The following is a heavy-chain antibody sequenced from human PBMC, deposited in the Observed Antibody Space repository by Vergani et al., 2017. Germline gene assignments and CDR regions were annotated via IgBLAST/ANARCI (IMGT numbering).Heavy chain of an antibody. CDR2: ISGSGGST. Sequence: EVQLLESGGGLVQPGGSLRLSCAASGFTFSSYDTSWARQAPGKGLEWVSGISGSGGSTYYADSVKGRFTSSRDNSKNTRYLLRISLRAEDTAVYYCAKFDGVLNWYFDLWGRGTLVTVSS. CDR1: GFTFSSYD. CDR3: AKFDGVLNWYFDL. D-gene: IGHD3-9*01. J-gene: IGHJ2*01. V-gene: IGHV3-23*01.